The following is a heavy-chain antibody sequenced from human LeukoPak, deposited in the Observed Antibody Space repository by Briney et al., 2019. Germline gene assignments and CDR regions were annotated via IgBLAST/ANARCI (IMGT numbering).Heavy chain of an antibody. CDR2: IHHSGIA. Sequence: KSSQTLSLTCTVSGGSISSDNYYWSWIRQPPGKGLEWIGQIHHSGIANYSPSLKGRVTMSVDTSKNQFSLNLSTVAAADTAVYYCARHGILLGSGTNFDNWGQGTLVTVSS. CDR1: GGSISSDNYY. D-gene: IGHD3-10*02. CDR3: ARHGILLGSGTNFDN. V-gene: IGHV4-30-4*01. J-gene: IGHJ4*02.